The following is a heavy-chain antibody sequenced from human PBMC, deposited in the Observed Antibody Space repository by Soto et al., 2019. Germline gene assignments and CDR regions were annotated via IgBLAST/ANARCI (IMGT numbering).Heavy chain of an antibody. V-gene: IGHV3-23*01. D-gene: IGHD5-12*01. CDR2: IGGRGNSA. CDR1: GFIFSNYA. Sequence: GGSLRLSCAASGFIFSNYAMNWVRQAPGKGLEWVSVIGGRGNSAYYADSVQGRFTISRDNSKNTLSLQMSSLTADDTAIYYCVREGRGSFDFWGRGTMVTVSS. J-gene: IGHJ3*01. CDR3: VREGRGSFDF.